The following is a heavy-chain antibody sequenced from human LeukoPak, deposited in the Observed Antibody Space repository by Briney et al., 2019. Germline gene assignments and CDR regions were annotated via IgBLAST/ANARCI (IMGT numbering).Heavy chain of an antibody. J-gene: IGHJ4*02. CDR3: ASRIAARAFDY. V-gene: IGHV4-59*08. Sequence: SETLSLTCTVSGGSISSYYWSWIRQPPGKGLEWIGYIYYSGSTNYNPSLKSRVTISVDTSKNQFSLNLSSVTAADTAVYYCASRIAARAFDYWGQGTLVTVSS. CDR2: IYYSGST. D-gene: IGHD6-6*01. CDR1: GGSISSYY.